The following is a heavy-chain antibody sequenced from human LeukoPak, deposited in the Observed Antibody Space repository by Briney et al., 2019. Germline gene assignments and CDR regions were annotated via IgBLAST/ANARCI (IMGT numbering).Heavy chain of an antibody. CDR2: ISAYNGNT. CDR3: ARVSYYDSSGYYLWFGEDAFDI. V-gene: IGHV1-18*01. D-gene: IGHD3-22*01. J-gene: IGHJ3*02. CDR1: GYTFTIYG. Sequence: VSVKVSCKASGYTFTIYGISWVRQAPGQGLEWMGWISAYNGNTNYAQKLQGRVTMTTDTSTSTAYMELRSLRSDDTAVYYCARVSYYDSSGYYLWFGEDAFDIWGQGTMVTVSS.